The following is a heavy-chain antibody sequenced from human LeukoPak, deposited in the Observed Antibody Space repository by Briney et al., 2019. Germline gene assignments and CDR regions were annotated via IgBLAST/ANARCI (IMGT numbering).Heavy chain of an antibody. CDR3: ARGRLRDYDFWSGYQSSSYYFDY. D-gene: IGHD3-3*01. J-gene: IGHJ4*02. CDR1: GGSFSGYY. Sequence: SETLSLTCAVYGGSFSGYYLSWIRQPPGKGLEWIGEINHSGSTNYNPSLKSRVTISVDTSKNQFSLKLSSVTAADTAVYYCARGRLRDYDFWSGYQSSSYYFDYWGQGTLVTASS. CDR2: INHSGST. V-gene: IGHV4-34*01.